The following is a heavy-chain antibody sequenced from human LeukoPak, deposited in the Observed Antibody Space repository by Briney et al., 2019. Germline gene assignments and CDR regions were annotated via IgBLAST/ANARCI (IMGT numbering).Heavy chain of an antibody. CDR2: ISGSGGST. D-gene: IGHD6-13*01. J-gene: IGHJ5*02. CDR3: AKDYRYSSSWYDWFDP. Sequence: GGSLRLSCAASGFTFSSYAMSWVRQAPGKGLEWVSAISGSGGSTYYADSVKGRFTISRDNSKNTLYLQMNSLRAEATAVYYCAKDYRYSSSWYDWFDPWGQGTLVTVSS. CDR1: GFTFSSYA. V-gene: IGHV3-23*01.